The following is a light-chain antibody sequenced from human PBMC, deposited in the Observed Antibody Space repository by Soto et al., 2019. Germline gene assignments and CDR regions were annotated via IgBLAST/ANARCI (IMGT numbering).Light chain of an antibody. CDR2: GAS. CDR3: QQYDNAPYT. J-gene: IGKJ2*01. CDR1: QTVSSSN. Sequence: VLTQSPGTLSLSPGGRATLSCRASQTVSSSNLAWYQKKPGQAPRVVIYGASTRATGIPDRFSGSGSGTDFTLTITRLEPEDFAVYYCQQYDNAPYTFGQWTNLEIK. V-gene: IGKV3-20*01.